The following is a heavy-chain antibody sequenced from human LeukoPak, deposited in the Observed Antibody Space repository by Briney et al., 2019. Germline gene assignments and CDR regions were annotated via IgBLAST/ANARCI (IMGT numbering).Heavy chain of an antibody. J-gene: IGHJ4*02. CDR3: ARYVWGSYPTFEDY. CDR2: IYHSGSI. V-gene: IGHV4-38-2*01. D-gene: IGHD3-16*02. Sequence: SETLSLTCAVTGNSISSGYYWGWIRQPPGKGLEWIGSIYHSGSIYYNPSLKSRVTISVDTSKNEFSLKLSSVTAADTAVYYCARYVWGSYPTFEDYWGQGTLVTISS. CDR1: GNSISSGYY.